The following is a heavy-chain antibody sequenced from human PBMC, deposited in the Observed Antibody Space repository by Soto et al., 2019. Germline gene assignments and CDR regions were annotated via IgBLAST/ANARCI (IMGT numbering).Heavy chain of an antibody. J-gene: IGHJ4*02. D-gene: IGHD3-10*01. Sequence: SETLSLTCTVSGGSISSSSYYWSWIRQPPGKGLEWIGSIYYSGSTYYNPSLKSRVTISVDTSKNQFSLKLSSVTAADTAVYYCARHQGVLPWLGELLSSGGFDYWGQGTLVTVSP. V-gene: IGHV4-39*01. CDR1: GGSISSSSYY. CDR2: IYYSGST. CDR3: ARHQGVLPWLGELLSSGGFDY.